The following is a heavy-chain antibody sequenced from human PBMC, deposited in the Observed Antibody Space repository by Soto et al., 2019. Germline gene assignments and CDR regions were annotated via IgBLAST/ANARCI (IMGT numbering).Heavy chain of an antibody. CDR2: INHTRSS. D-gene: IGHD2-15*01. V-gene: IGHV4-34*01. CDR1: GGSFSVYY. CDR3: VGIVVVVAALDALDI. J-gene: IGHJ3*02. Sequence: AETLSLTCDVYGGSFSVYYWGWIRQAPGKGLEGSGEINHTRSSNYNPSRKSRVTISVDTSKNQFSLKLSPVTAADTAVYYCVGIVVVVAALDALDIWGQGTMVTVSS.